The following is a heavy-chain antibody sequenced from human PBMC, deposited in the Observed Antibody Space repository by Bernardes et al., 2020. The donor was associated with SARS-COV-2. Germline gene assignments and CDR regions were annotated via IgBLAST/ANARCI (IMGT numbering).Heavy chain of an antibody. V-gene: IGHV1-18*01. CDR1: GYTFISYG. CDR3: ARGGYCSTANCYGRGHHKYYGLDV. J-gene: IGHJ6*02. D-gene: IGHD2-2*01. CDR2: ISPYDDNT. Sequence: ASVKASCKTSGYTFISYGIGWVRQVQGRGLEWMGWISPYDDNTRYAERLQGRVSLTTDTSARTAYMVLRGLRSDDTAVYYCARGGYCSTANCYGRGHHKYYGLDVWGQGTSVTVS.